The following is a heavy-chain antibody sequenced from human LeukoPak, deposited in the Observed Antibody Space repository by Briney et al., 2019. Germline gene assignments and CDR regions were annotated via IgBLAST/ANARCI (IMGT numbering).Heavy chain of an antibody. J-gene: IGHJ4*02. D-gene: IGHD3-10*01. CDR2: INHSGST. Sequence: SETLSLTCAVYGGSFSGYYWSWIRQPPGKGLEWIGEINHSGSTNYNPSLKSRVTISVDTSKNQFSLNLSSETAADTAVYYCARREGETSMVRSFDYWGQGTLVTVSS. CDR1: GGSFSGYY. V-gene: IGHV4-34*01. CDR3: ARREGETSMVRSFDY.